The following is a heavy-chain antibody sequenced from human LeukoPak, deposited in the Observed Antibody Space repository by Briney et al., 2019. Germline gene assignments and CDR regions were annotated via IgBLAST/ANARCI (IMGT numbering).Heavy chain of an antibody. Sequence: PGESVNLSCMLSRYPFTSFWISWVRQVPGQGLEWLGRIDPSDSFKNSNPLFGGRVTISVDKSVNTAYLHLSSLEASDSASYYCARHVGITVTAARRPLDYWGQGSLVSVSS. CDR3: ARHVGITVTAARRPLDY. CDR1: RYPFTSFW. CDR2: IDPSDSFK. J-gene: IGHJ4*02. D-gene: IGHD4-11*01. V-gene: IGHV5-10-1*01.